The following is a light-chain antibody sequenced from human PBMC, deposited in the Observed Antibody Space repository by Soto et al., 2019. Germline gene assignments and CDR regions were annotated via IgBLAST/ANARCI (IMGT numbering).Light chain of an antibody. V-gene: IGLV2-23*01. Sequence: QSALTQPPSASGSPGQSVTISCTGTSSDVGKYDYVSWYQQHPGKAPKLIIYEGIKRPSGVSNRFSASKSDNTASLTISGLQAEDESDYYCCSYAGGTTSYVVFGRGTKLTVL. CDR1: SSDVGKYDY. CDR3: CSYAGGTTSYVV. CDR2: EGI. J-gene: IGLJ2*01.